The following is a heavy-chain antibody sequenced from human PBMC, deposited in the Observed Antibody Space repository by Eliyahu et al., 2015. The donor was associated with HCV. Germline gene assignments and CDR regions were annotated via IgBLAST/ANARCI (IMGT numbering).Heavy chain of an antibody. D-gene: IGHD4-23*01. Sequence: QVQLQESGPGLVKPSETLSLTCTVSGXSVSSGSYYWSWIRQPPGKGLEWIGYIYYSGSTNYNPSLKSRVTISVDTSKNQFSLKLSSVTAADTAVYYCARDPYGGNAQDAFDIWGQGTMVTVSS. CDR2: IYYSGST. CDR3: ARDPYGGNAQDAFDI. CDR1: GXSVSSGSYY. J-gene: IGHJ3*02. V-gene: IGHV4-61*01.